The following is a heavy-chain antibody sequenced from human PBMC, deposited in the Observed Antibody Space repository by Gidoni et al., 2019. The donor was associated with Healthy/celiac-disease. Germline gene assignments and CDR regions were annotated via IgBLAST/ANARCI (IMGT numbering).Heavy chain of an antibody. CDR2: IRGSGGST. D-gene: IGHD3-22*01. Sequence: ELQLLASGGCVVQPGGSLRLSCAASAFTFSSSAMSWVRLAPGKGLGWVSAIRGSGGSTYYADSVKGRFTISRDNSKNTLYLQMNSLRAEDTAVYYCAKCYDSSGYYYECYFDYWGQGTLVTVSS. J-gene: IGHJ4*02. V-gene: IGHV3-23*01. CDR3: AKCYDSSGYYYECYFDY. CDR1: AFTFSSSA.